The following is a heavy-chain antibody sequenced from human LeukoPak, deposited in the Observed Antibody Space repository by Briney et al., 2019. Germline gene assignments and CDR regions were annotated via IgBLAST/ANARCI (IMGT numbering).Heavy chain of an antibody. J-gene: IGHJ4*02. CDR3: ARAGGSYLSY. V-gene: IGHV4-39*01. CDR2: IYYSGST. Sequence: PSETLSLTCTVSGGSISSSSYYWGWIRQPPGKGLEWIGSIYYSGSTYYNPSLKSRVTISVDTSKNQFSLKLSSVTAADTAVYYCARAGGSYLSYWGQGTLVTVSS. CDR1: GGSISSSSYY. D-gene: IGHD1-26*01.